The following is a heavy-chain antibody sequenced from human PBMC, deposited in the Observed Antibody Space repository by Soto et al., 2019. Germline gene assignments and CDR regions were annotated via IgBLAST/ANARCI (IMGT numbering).Heavy chain of an antibody. Sequence: QVQLVQSGAEVKKPGSSVKVSCKASGGTYNTFAISWVRQAPGQGLEWMGGIIPVLGPAFYAQKFQGRVTITADKSTTTAYLELTSLRSEDTAVYYCVMAAKRYFDYWGQGTLVTVSS. CDR1: GGTYNTFA. CDR2: IIPVLGPA. J-gene: IGHJ4*02. V-gene: IGHV1-69*06. CDR3: VMAAKRYFDY.